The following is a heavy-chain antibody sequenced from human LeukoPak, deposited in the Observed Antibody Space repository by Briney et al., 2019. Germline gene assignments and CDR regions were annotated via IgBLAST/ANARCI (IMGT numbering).Heavy chain of an antibody. Sequence: SETLSLTCAVYGGSFSGYYWSWIRQPPGKGLEWIGEINHSGRTNYNPSLKSRVTMSVDTSKNHFSLKLSSVTAADTAVYYCARGGSGLLWFDYWGQGNLVTVSS. J-gene: IGHJ5*01. CDR3: ARGGSGLLWFDY. CDR1: GGSFSGYY. D-gene: IGHD3-10*01. CDR2: INHSGRT. V-gene: IGHV4-34*01.